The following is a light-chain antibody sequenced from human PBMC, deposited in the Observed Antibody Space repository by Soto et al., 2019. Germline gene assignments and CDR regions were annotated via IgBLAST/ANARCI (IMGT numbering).Light chain of an antibody. CDR2: GAS. CDR3: QHYNNWPPWT. J-gene: IGKJ1*01. Sequence: EIVMTQSPVTLPVSPGERATLSCRASQSVSNNLAWYQQKPGQAPRLLFYGASTRATGVPARFSGSGSGTEFTLTISSLQSEDFAVYYCQHYNNWPPWTFGQGTKVEIK. CDR1: QSVSNN. V-gene: IGKV3-15*01.